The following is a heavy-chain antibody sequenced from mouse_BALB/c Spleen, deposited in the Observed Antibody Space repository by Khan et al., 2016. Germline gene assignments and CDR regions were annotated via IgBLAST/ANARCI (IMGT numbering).Heavy chain of an antibody. D-gene: IGHD2-14*01. V-gene: IGHV9-2-1*01. CDR3: ARPVRRYFNV. CDR1: GFTFTDYS. Sequence: QIQLVQSRPELKKPGETVKISCKASGFTFTDYSMHWVKQAPGKGLKWMGWKNTETGEPTYADDFKGRLAFSLETSATTAYLQINNLKDEDTATYCYARPVRRYFNVWGPGTTVTVSS. CDR2: KNTETGEP. J-gene: IGHJ1*01.